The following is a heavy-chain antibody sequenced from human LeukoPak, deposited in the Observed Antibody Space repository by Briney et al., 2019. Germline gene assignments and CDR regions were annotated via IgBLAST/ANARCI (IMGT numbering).Heavy chain of an antibody. CDR1: GYPFVDFG. V-gene: IGHV1-18*01. CDR2: ISAFSGDT. D-gene: IGHD2-2*01. J-gene: IGHJ4*02. CDR3: ARFPVGYHDY. Sequence: ASVKVSCKTSGYPFVDFGITWVRQAPGQGLEWMGWISAFSGDTNYAQKLQGRVTMTRDTSTSTVYMELRSLRSDDTAVYYCARFPVGYHDYWGQGTLVTVSS.